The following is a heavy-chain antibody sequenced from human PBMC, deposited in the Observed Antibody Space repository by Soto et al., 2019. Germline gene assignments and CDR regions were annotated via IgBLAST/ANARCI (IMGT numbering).Heavy chain of an antibody. Sequence: QVQLVESGGGVVQPGRSLRLSCAASGFTFSSYGMHWVRQAPGKGLEWVAVISYDGSNKYYADAVKGRFTISRDNSKNTLYLQMDGRRAGDPAVYYCAKGPFGELLGWCDPWGQGTLVTVSS. J-gene: IGHJ5*02. CDR2: ISYDGSNK. CDR3: AKGPFGELLGWCDP. V-gene: IGHV3-30*18. D-gene: IGHD3-10*01. CDR1: GFTFSSYG.